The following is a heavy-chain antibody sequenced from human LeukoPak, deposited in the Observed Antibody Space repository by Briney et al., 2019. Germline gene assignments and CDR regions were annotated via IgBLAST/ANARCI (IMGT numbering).Heavy chain of an antibody. J-gene: IGHJ4*02. CDR3: ARGHSSSWSTVDY. V-gene: IGHV4-39*01. CDR1: GGSISGSSYY. D-gene: IGHD6-13*01. CDR2: VFYSGST. Sequence: SETLSLTCTVSGGSISGSSYYWGWIRQPPGKGLEWIGNVFYSGSTHYNSSLKSRVTISVDTSKNQFSLKLTSVTATDTAVYYCARGHSSSWSTVDYWGQGTLVTVSS.